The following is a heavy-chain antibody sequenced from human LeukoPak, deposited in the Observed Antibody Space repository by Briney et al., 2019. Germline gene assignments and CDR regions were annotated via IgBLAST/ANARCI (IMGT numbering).Heavy chain of an antibody. CDR3: VKDVGGSYAFDY. V-gene: IGHV3-64D*09. CDR2: INDNGGRT. D-gene: IGHD1-26*01. Sequence: GSLRLSCSASGFTFSRYAMHWVRQAPGKGLEYVSGINDNGGRTHYGDSVKGRFSISRDNSKNTLHLQMGTLRAEDTALYYCVKDVGGSYAFDYWGQGILVTVAS. J-gene: IGHJ4*02. CDR1: GFTFSRYA.